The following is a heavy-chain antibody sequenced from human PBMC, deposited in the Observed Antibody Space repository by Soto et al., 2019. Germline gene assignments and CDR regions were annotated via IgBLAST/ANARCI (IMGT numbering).Heavy chain of an antibody. V-gene: IGHV3-7*05. CDR3: ARDKMGGYYYDSSGYYYGSRDAFDI. D-gene: IGHD3-22*01. CDR2: IKQDGSEE. CDR1: GFTFSSYW. Sequence: GGSVRLSCAASGFTFSSYWMSWVRQAPGKGLEWVANIKQDGSEEYYVDSVKGRFTISRDNAKNSLYLQMNSLRAEDTAVYYCARDKMGGYYYDSSGYYYGSRDAFDIWGQGTMVTVSS. J-gene: IGHJ3*02.